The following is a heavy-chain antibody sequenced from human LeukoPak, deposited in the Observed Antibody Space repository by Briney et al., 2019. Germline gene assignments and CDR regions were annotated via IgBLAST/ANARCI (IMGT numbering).Heavy chain of an antibody. J-gene: IGHJ4*02. Sequence: GESLKISCKGSGYSFTSYWIGWVRQMPGKGLEWMGIIYPGDSDTRYSPSCQGQVTISADKSISTAYLQWRRLKASDTAMYYCARNLWFGEFRPVYYFDSWGQGTLVTVSS. CDR3: ARNLWFGEFRPVYYFDS. V-gene: IGHV5-51*01. D-gene: IGHD3-10*01. CDR2: IYPGDSDT. CDR1: GYSFTSYW.